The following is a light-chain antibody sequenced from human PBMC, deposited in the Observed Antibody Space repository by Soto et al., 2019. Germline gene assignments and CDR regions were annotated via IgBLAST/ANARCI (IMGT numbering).Light chain of an antibody. CDR3: QQYINWPPRYT. Sequence: PLSCWASQSVSRSLAWYQQKPGQAPRLLVYGASTRATGIPARFSGSGSGTEFTLTISSLQSEDFAVYYCQQYINWPPRYTFGQGTKLEIK. J-gene: IGKJ2*01. CDR2: GAS. V-gene: IGKV3-15*01. CDR1: QSVSRS.